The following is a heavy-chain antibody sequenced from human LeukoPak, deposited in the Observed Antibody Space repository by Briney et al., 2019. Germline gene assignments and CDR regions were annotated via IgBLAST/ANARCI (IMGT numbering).Heavy chain of an antibody. Sequence: GGSLRLSCAASGFTSSSYAMHWVRQAPGKGLEWVAVISYDGSNKYYADSVKGRFIISRDNSKNTLYLQMNSLRAEDTAVYHCARGWTAIDYWGQGTLVTVSS. CDR2: ISYDGSNK. D-gene: IGHD3/OR15-3a*01. CDR1: GFTSSSYA. CDR3: ARGWTAIDY. J-gene: IGHJ4*02. V-gene: IGHV3-30-3*01.